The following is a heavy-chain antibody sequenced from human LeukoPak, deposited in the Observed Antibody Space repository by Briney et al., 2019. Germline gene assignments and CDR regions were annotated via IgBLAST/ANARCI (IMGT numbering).Heavy chain of an antibody. CDR2: IIPIFGTA. D-gene: IGHD6-13*01. CDR1: GGTFSSYA. CDR3: ARGGGVGAAAGYYFDY. V-gene: IGHV1-69*01. J-gene: IGHJ4*02. Sequence: GASVKVSCKASGGTFSSYAISWVRQAPGQGLEWMGGIIPIFGTANYAQKFQGRVTITADESTSTAYMELSSLRSEDTAVYYCARGGGVGAAAGYYFDYWGQGTLVTVSS.